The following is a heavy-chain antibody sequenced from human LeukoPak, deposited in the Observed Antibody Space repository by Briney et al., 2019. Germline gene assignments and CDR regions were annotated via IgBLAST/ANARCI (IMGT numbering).Heavy chain of an antibody. CDR1: GFTFSSFA. J-gene: IGHJ4*02. Sequence: GRSLRLSCAASGFTFSSFALYWVRQAPGKGLDCVALIAHDGNNKFYADDVKGRFTISRDNSKNTLYLQMNSLRAEDTAVYYCAKGFFGGATSFDYWGQGTLVTVSS. V-gene: IGHV3-30*04. CDR3: AKGFFGGATSFDY. CDR2: IAHDGNNK. D-gene: IGHD1-26*01.